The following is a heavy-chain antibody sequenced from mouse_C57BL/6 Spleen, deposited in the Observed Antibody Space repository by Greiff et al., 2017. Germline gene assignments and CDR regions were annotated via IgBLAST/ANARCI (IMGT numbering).Heavy chain of an antibody. CDR3: ARSEDGYPFAY. Sequence: QVQLQQSGPELVKPGASVKISCKASGYSFTSYYIHWVKQRPGQGLEWIGWIYPGSGNTKYNEKFKGKATLTADTSSSTAYMQLSSLTSEDSAVYYCARSEDGYPFAYWGQGTLVTVSA. V-gene: IGHV1-66*01. J-gene: IGHJ3*01. D-gene: IGHD2-3*01. CDR2: IYPGSGNT. CDR1: GYSFTSYY.